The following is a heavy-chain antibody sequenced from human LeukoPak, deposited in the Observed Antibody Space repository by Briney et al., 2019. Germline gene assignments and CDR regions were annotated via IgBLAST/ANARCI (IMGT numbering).Heavy chain of an antibody. CDR3: YVSGWTEDIDN. D-gene: IGHD6-19*01. Sequence: GGSLRLSYSASGITFSSHAMHWVRQAPGKGLEYVSAISDNGGMTFYADSVKGRFTISRDNSKNTLYLQMSSLRGEDTAVYYCYVSGWTEDIDNWGQGTLVTVSS. CDR2: ISDNGGMT. J-gene: IGHJ4*02. CDR1: GITFSSHA. V-gene: IGHV3-64D*06.